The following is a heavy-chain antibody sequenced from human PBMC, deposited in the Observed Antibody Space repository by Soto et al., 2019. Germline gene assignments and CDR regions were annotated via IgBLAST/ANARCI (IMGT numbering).Heavy chain of an antibody. Sequence: QVQLVQSGAEVKKPGSSVKVSCKASGRTFSSYTISWVRQAPGQGLEWMGRIIPILGIANYAQKFQGRVTITGDKSTSTAYMELSSLRSEDTAVYYCAREWERYYGSGSYGLDPWGQGTLVTVSS. V-gene: IGHV1-69*08. D-gene: IGHD3-10*01. CDR3: AREWERYYGSGSYGLDP. CDR2: IIPILGIA. CDR1: GRTFSSYT. J-gene: IGHJ5*02.